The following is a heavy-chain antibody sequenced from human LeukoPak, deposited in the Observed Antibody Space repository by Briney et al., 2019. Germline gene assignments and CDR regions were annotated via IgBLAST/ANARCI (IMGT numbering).Heavy chain of an antibody. CDR1: GGSFSGYY. D-gene: IGHD6-19*01. Sequence: SETLSLTCAVYGGSFSGYYWSWIRQPPGKGLEWIGEINHSGSTIYNPSLKSRVTISVDTSKNQFSLKLSSVTAADTAVYYCARRSGWYPFDYWGQGTLVTVSS. J-gene: IGHJ4*02. CDR3: ARRSGWYPFDY. CDR2: INHSGST. V-gene: IGHV4-34*01.